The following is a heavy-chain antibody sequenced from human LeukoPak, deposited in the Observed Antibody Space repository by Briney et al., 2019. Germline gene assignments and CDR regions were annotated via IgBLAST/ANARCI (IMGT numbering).Heavy chain of an antibody. D-gene: IGHD3-22*01. Sequence: ASVKVSCKASGYTFTSYDINWVRQATGQGREWMGWMNPNSGNTGYAQKFQGRVTMTGNTSISTAYMGLSRLGSEDTAVYYCARGGFYDSSGYYYGDAFDIWGQGTMVTVSS. V-gene: IGHV1-8*01. CDR1: GYTFTSYD. CDR3: ARGGFYDSSGYYYGDAFDI. J-gene: IGHJ3*02. CDR2: MNPNSGNT.